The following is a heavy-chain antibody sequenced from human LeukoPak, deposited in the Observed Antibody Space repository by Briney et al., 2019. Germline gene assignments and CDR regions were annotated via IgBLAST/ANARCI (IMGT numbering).Heavy chain of an antibody. Sequence: GGSLRLSCAASGFTFSSYAMSWVRQAPGKGLEWVSAISGSGGSTYYADSVKGRFTISRDNAKNSLYLRMNSLRAEDTAVYYCAREPKVRGAERFFDYWGQGTLVTVSS. D-gene: IGHD3-10*01. CDR1: GFTFSSYA. CDR2: ISGSGGST. V-gene: IGHV3-23*01. CDR3: AREPKVRGAERFFDY. J-gene: IGHJ4*02.